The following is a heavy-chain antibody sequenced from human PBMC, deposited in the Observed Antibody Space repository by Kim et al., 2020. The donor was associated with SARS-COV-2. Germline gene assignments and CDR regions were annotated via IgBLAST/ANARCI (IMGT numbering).Heavy chain of an antibody. CDR1: GGSFSGYY. CDR3: AVRGEKGY. Sequence: SETLSLTCAVYGGSFSGYYWSGIRQPPGKGLEWIGEINHSGSTNYNPSLESRVTISVDTSKNQFSLKLSSVTAADTAVYYCAVRGEKGYWGQGTLVTVSS. V-gene: IGHV4-34*01. J-gene: IGHJ4*02. D-gene: IGHD3-10*01. CDR2: INHSGST.